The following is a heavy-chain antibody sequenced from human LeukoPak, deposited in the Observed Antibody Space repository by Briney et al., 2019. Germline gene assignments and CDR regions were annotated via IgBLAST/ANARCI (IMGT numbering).Heavy chain of an antibody. Sequence: PGGSLRLSCAASGFSFSIFAMHWVRQAPGRGLEYVSAITNNGGGTYYANSVKGRFTISRDNSKNTLYLQMNSLRAEDTAVYYCARVCSSASCHAGFDYWGQGTLVTVSS. CDR3: ARVCSSASCHAGFDY. J-gene: IGHJ4*02. D-gene: IGHD2-2*01. CDR1: GFSFSIFA. CDR2: ITNNGGGT. V-gene: IGHV3-64*01.